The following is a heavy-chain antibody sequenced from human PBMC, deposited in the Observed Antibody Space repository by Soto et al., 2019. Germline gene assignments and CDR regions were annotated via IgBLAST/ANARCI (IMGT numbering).Heavy chain of an antibody. CDR3: ARAIKFDRSYGDYGVIFDY. D-gene: IGHD4-17*01. V-gene: IGHV4-30-2*01. CDR2: IYHSGST. J-gene: IGHJ4*02. Sequence: SETLSLTCAVSGGSISSGGYSWSWIRQPPGKGLEWIGYIYHSGSTYYNPSLKSRVTISVDRSKNQFSLKLSSVTAADTAVYYCARAIKFDRSYGDYGVIFDYWGQGTLVTVST. CDR1: GGSISSGGYS.